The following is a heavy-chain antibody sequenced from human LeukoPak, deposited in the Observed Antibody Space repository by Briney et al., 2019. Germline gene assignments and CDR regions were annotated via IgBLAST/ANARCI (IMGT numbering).Heavy chain of an antibody. V-gene: IGHV3-7*01. Sequence: GGSLRLSCAASGFTFSNYWMTWVRQAPGKGLEWVAHINQDGSEEHYTDSAKARFTISRDNAKNSLSLQMNSLRAEDTAVYYCVRDGGVSGYDLLDYWGQGTLVTVS. J-gene: IGHJ4*02. CDR1: GFTFSNYW. CDR3: VRDGGVSGYDLLDY. D-gene: IGHD5-12*01. CDR2: INQDGSEE.